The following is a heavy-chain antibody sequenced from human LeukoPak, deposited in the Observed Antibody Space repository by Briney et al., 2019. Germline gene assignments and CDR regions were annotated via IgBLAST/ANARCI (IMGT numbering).Heavy chain of an antibody. CDR2: IYYSGST. J-gene: IGHJ4*02. D-gene: IGHD2-2*02. CDR3: ARARYCSSTSCYTGGPGFDY. CDR1: GGSISSSSYY. Sequence: PSETLSLTCTVSGGSISSSSYYWGWIRQPPGKGLEWIGSIYYSGSTYYNPSLKSRVTISVDTSKNQFSLKLSSVTAADTAVYYCARARYCSSTSCYTGGPGFDYWGQGTLVTVSS. V-gene: IGHV4-39*01.